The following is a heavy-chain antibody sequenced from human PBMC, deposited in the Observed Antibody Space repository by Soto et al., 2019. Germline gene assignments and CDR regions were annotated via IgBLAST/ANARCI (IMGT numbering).Heavy chain of an antibody. D-gene: IGHD3-10*02. J-gene: IGHJ3*02. V-gene: IGHV4-39*01. CDR1: GGSISSSSYY. CDR3: ARNNVRGSHAFDI. Sequence: PSETLSLTCTVSGGSISSSSYYWGWIRQPPGKGLEWIGSIYYSGSTYYNPSLKSRVTISVDTSKNQFSLKLSSVTAADTAVYYCARNNVRGSHAFDIWGQGTMVTVSS. CDR2: IYYSGST.